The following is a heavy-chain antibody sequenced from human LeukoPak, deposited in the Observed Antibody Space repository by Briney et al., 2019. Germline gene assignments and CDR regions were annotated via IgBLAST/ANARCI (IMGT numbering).Heavy chain of an antibody. CDR2: IYTSGST. D-gene: IGHD3-10*01. Sequence: PSETLSLTCTVPVGSISSYYWSWIRQPAGKGLEWIGRIYTSGSTNYNPSLKSRVTISVDKSRNQFSLKLSSVPAVDTAVYYCARSSAAVDLWGRGNLVSVSS. J-gene: IGHJ2*01. V-gene: IGHV4-4*07. CDR1: VGSISSYY. CDR3: ARSSAAVDL.